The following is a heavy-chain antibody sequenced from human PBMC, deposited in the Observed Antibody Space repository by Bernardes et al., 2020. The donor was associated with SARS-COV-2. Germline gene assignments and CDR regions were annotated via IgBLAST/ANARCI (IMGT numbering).Heavy chain of an antibody. CDR1: GFTFSSYW. J-gene: IGHJ2*01. V-gene: IGHV3-74*01. CDR3: ARDAYYDILTGYSPVYWYFDL. CDR2: INSDGSST. Sequence: GGSLRLSCAASGFTFSSYWMHWVRQAPGKGLVWVSRINSDGSSTSYADSVKGRFTISRDNAKNTLYLQMNSLRAEDTAVYYCARDAYYDILTGYSPVYWYFDLWGRGTLVTVSS. D-gene: IGHD3-9*01.